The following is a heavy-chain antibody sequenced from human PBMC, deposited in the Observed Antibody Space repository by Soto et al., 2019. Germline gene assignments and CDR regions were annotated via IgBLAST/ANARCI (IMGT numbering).Heavy chain of an antibody. D-gene: IGHD1-26*01. CDR3: AKDHPLGYSGSYAFDS. V-gene: IGHV3-23*01. Sequence: PGGSLRLSCVASGFSFSSYAMAWVRQAPGKGLEWVSAMTSGGDAAYYTGSVKGRFTISRDNSKNTLFLQMNSLSAEDTAVYYCAKDHPLGYSGSYAFDSWGQGT. CDR2: MTSGGDAA. CDR1: GFSFSSYA. J-gene: IGHJ4*02.